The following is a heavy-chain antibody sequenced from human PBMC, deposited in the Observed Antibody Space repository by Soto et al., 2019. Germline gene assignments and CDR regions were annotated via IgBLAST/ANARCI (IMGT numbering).Heavy chain of an antibody. J-gene: IGHJ4*02. CDR3: ARVGDSSSWYWSYYFDY. CDR2: INAGNGNT. CDR1: GYTFTSYA. D-gene: IGHD6-13*01. Sequence: EASVKVSCKASGYTFTSYAMHWVRQAPGQRLEWMGWINAGNGNTKYSQKFQGRVTITRDTSASTAYMELSSLRSEDTAVYYCARVGDSSSWYWSYYFDYWGQGTLVTVSS. V-gene: IGHV1-3*01.